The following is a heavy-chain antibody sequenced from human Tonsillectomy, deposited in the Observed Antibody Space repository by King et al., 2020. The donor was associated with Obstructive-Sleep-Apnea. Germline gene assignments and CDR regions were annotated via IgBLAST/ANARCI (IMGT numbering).Heavy chain of an antibody. CDR2: IYYSGAA. D-gene: IGHD3-3*01. J-gene: IGHJ5*01. V-gene: IGHV4-59*01. Sequence: QVQLQESGPGLVTPSETLSLTCTVSGASISTYYWSWIRQPPGKGLEWIGYIYYSGAANYSPSLKSRVTMSVDTSKNQFSLKLTSVTAADTAMYYCASYDFWSGSNRFDSWGQGTLVTVSS. CDR3: ASYDFWSGSNRFDS. CDR1: GASISTYY.